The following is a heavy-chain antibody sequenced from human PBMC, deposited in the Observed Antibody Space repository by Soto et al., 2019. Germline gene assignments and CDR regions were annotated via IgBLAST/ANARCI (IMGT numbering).Heavy chain of an antibody. Sequence: GGSLRLSCAASGFTFSSYGMHWVRQAPGKGLEWVAVIWYDGSNKYYADSVKGRFTISRDNSKNTLCLQMNSLRAEDTAVYYCARGGYCSSTSCYVSDYYYYYMDVWGKGTTVTVSS. CDR2: IWYDGSNK. CDR1: GFTFSSYG. V-gene: IGHV3-33*01. D-gene: IGHD2-2*01. J-gene: IGHJ6*03. CDR3: ARGGYCSSTSCYVSDYYYYYMDV.